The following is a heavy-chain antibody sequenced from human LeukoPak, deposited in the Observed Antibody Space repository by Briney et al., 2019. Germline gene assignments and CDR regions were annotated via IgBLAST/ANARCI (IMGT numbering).Heavy chain of an antibody. CDR2: IYYSGST. V-gene: IGHV4-59*04. CDR1: GGSISSYY. D-gene: IGHD6-13*01. CDR3: ARRTPSSSWYPYYYYYYMDV. J-gene: IGHJ6*03. Sequence: SETLSLTCTVCGGSISSYYWSWIRQPPGKGLEWIGYIYYSGSTYYNPSLKSRVTISVDTSKNQFSLKLSSVTAADTAVYYCARRTPSSSWYPYYYYYYMDVWGKGTTVTISS.